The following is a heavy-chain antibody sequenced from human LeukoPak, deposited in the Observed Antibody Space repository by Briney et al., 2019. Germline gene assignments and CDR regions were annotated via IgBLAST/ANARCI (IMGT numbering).Heavy chain of an antibody. CDR2: IKQDGSEK. CDR3: ARGRNWFDP. CDR1: GFSFSYYW. J-gene: IGHJ5*02. Sequence: GGSLRLSCAASGFSFSYYWMSWVRQAPGKGLDWVANIKQDGSEKDYVDSVKGRFTVSRDNAKNSLYLQMNSLRGEDTAVYYCARGRNWFDPWGQGTLVTVSS. V-gene: IGHV3-7*01.